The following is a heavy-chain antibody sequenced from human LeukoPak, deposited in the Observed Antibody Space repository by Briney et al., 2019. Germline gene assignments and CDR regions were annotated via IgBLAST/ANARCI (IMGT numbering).Heavy chain of an antibody. J-gene: IGHJ2*01. Sequence: KPSETLSLTCTVSGGSISSYYWSWIRQPAGKGLEWIGRIYTSGSTNYNPSLKSRVTTSVDTSKNQFSLKLSSVTAADTAVYYCARDRIWTTVTTSWYFDLWGRGTLVTVSS. CDR2: IYTSGST. V-gene: IGHV4-4*07. D-gene: IGHD4-17*01. CDR3: ARDRIWTTVTTSWYFDL. CDR1: GGSISSYY.